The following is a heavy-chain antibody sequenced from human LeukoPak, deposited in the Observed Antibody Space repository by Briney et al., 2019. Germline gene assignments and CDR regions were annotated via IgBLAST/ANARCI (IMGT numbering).Heavy chain of an antibody. D-gene: IGHD5-18*01. CDR1: GFTFISYW. CDR2: IKQDGSEK. V-gene: IGHV3-7*01. Sequence: GGSLRLSCAASGFTFISYWMSWVRQAPGKGLEWVANIKQDGSEKYYVDSVKGRFTISRDNAKNSLYLQMNSLRAEDTAVYYCARGVRGYSYANYYYYYYMDVWGKGTTVTVSS. J-gene: IGHJ6*03. CDR3: ARGVRGYSYANYYYYYYMDV.